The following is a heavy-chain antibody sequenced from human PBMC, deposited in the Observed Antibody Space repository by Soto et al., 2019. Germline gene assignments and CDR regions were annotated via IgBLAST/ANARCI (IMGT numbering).Heavy chain of an antibody. J-gene: IGHJ6*02. V-gene: IGHV4-38-2*01. Sequence: PSETLSLTSVVSGHSINSAYYWGWIRQPPGKGLEWIGSMYHSGGNFYNPSLQSRVSMSMVTSKNQFSLKVGSVTAADTAVYYCASSSLYGMDVWGPGTTVTVS. CDR3: ASSSLYGMDV. CDR2: MYHSGGN. CDR1: GHSINSAYY.